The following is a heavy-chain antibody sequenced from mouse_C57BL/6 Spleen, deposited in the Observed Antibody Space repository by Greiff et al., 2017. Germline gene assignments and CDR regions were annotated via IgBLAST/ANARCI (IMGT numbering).Heavy chain of an antibody. CDR3: TRETTGSLDY. V-gene: IGHV1-5*01. D-gene: IGHD4-1*02. CDR1: GYTFTSYW. J-gene: IGHJ2*01. CDR2: IYPGNSDT. Sequence: VQLQQSGTVLARPGASVTMSCKTSGYTFTSYWMHWVKQRPGQGLAWIGAIYPGNSDTSYNQKFKGKAKLTAVTSASTAYMELSSLTNEDSAVYYCTRETTGSLDYWGQGTTLTVSS.